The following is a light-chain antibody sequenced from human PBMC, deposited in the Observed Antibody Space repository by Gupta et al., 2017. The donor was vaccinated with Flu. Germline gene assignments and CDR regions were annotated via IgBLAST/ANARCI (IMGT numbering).Light chain of an antibody. CDR1: QSVTSNY. J-gene: IGKJ2*01. CDR2: GAS. CDR3: QHYGTSPLS. V-gene: IGKV3-20*01. Sequence: EIVLTQSPGTLSLSPGERATLSCRASQSVTSNYLAWYQQQPGQAPRLLIYGASSRATGIPDSFSGSGSGTDFTLTISRLEPEDFAVYYCQHYGTSPLSFGQGTKLEIK.